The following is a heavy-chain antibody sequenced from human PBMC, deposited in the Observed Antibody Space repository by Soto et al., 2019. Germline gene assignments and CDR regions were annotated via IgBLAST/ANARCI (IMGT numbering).Heavy chain of an antibody. J-gene: IGHJ4*02. Sequence: GASVKVSCKASGGTFSIYTIIWVRQATGQGLEWMGRIIPILGIANYAQKFQGRVTITADESTSTAYMELSSLRSEDTAVYYCARDPPAYSYGPHLYWGQGTLVTVSS. CDR3: ARDPPAYSYGPHLY. V-gene: IGHV1-69*04. D-gene: IGHD5-18*01. CDR1: GGTFSIYT. CDR2: IIPILGIA.